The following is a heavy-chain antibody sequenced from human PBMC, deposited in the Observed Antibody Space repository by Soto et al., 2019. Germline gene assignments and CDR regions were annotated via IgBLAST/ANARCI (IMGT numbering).Heavy chain of an antibody. CDR3: ARGADYGAKKNWFDP. CDR1: GGSIRSGGDY. Sequence: TLSLTCTVSGGSIRSGGDYWTWIRQHPGKGLEWIGYIYYTGSTYYNPSLKSRVTISVDRSKNQFSLKLSSVTAADTAVYYCARGADYGAKKNWFDPWGQGTLVTVSS. CDR2: IYYTGST. D-gene: IGHD4-17*01. J-gene: IGHJ5*02. V-gene: IGHV4-31*03.